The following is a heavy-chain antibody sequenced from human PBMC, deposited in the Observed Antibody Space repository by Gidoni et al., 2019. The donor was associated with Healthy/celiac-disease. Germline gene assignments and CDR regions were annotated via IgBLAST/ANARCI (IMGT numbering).Heavy chain of an antibody. J-gene: IGHJ4*02. D-gene: IGHD4-17*01. CDR2: ISYDGSNK. Sequence: QVQLVKSGGGVVQPGRSLRLSCAPPGFPFSSYGMHWVRQAPGKGLEWVAVISYDGSNKYYADSVKGRFTISRDNSKNTLYLQMNSLRAEDTAVYYCAREGDYGDSIYFDYWGQGTLVTVSS. CDR3: AREGDYGDSIYFDY. V-gene: IGHV3-30*03. CDR1: GFPFSSYG.